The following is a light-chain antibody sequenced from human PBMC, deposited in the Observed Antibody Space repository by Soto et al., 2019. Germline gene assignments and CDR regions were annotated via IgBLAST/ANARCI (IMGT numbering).Light chain of an antibody. Sequence: LTQPPSASGSPGQSVTISCTGTKNDIGVYDFVSWYQHHPGKAPRLIIYEVVQRPSGVPDRFSGSKSGNTASLTVSGLQAADEADYFCKSYAGSNTYVFGSGTKVTVL. V-gene: IGLV2-8*01. J-gene: IGLJ1*01. CDR3: KSYAGSNTYV. CDR2: EVV. CDR1: KNDIGVYDF.